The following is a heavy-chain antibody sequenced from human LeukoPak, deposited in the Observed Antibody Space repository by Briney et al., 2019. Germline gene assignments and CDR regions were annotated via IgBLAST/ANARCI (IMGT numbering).Heavy chain of an antibody. Sequence: GGSLRLSCAASGFTFSSYAMSWVRQAPGKGLEWVSAISGSGGSTYYADSVKGRFTISRDNAKNSLYLQMNSLRAEDTAVYYCARDQEGSYYGSGSSFDLWGRGTLVTVSS. V-gene: IGHV3-23*01. CDR2: ISGSGGST. CDR1: GFTFSSYA. D-gene: IGHD3-10*01. J-gene: IGHJ2*01. CDR3: ARDQEGSYYGSGSSFDL.